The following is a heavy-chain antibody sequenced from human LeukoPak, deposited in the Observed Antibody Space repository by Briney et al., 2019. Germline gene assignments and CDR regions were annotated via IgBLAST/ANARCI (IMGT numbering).Heavy chain of an antibody. CDR3: ARDKPHYGEYEETFDH. D-gene: IGHD4-17*01. V-gene: IGHV3-48*01. CDR2: ISYSSTTI. Sequence: GGSLRLSCAASGFTFSSYSMNWARQAPGKGLEWVSYISYSSTTIYYADSVKGRFTISRDNAKNSLFLQMNSLRAEDTAVYYCARDKPHYGEYEETFDHWGQGTLATVSS. CDR1: GFTFSSYS. J-gene: IGHJ4*02.